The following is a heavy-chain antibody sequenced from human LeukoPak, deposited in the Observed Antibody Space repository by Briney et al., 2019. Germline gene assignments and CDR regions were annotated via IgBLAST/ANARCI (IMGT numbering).Heavy chain of an antibody. CDR2: THPNSGGT. D-gene: IGHD3-10*01. V-gene: IGHV1-2*02. Sequence: GASVTVSYKASGYTFIDYYIHWVRQAPGQGREWMGWTHPNSGGTNHGQKFQGRVTMTRDTSISTAYLELSRLPSDDTAVYYCARSFTGSWFGELSDYFGLDVWGQGTTVTVSS. J-gene: IGHJ6*02. CDR1: GYTFIDYY. CDR3: ARSFTGSWFGELSDYFGLDV.